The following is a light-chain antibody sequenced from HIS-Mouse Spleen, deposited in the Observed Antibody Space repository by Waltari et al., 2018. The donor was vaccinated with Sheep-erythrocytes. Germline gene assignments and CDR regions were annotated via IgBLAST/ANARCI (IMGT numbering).Light chain of an antibody. J-gene: IGLJ3*02. CDR1: SSDVCGHHY. CDR2: EVS. Sequence: QSALTQPASVSGSPGQPITISFTGPSSDVCGHHYASWYQQHPGKAPKLMIYEVSNRPSGVSNRFSGSKSGNTASLTISGLQAEDEADYYCSSYTSSSTWVFGGGTKLTVL. V-gene: IGLV2-14*01. CDR3: SSYTSSSTWV.